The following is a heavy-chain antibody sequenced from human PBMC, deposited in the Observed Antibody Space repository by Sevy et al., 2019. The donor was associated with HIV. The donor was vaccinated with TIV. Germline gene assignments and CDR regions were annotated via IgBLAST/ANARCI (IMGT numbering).Heavy chain of an antibody. V-gene: IGHV3-7*01. J-gene: IGHJ4*02. CDR3: ARALAAAASY. CDR2: IKQDGSEK. CDR1: GFTFSSYW. Sequence: GESLKISCAASGFTFSSYWTNWVRQAPGKGLEWVANIKQDGSEKYYVDSVKGRFTISRDNAKNSMHLQMNSLRAEDTAVYYCARALAAAASYWGQGTLVTVSS. D-gene: IGHD6-25*01.